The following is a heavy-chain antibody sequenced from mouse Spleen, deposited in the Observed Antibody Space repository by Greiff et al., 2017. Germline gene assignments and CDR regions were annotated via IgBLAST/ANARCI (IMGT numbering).Heavy chain of an antibody. V-gene: IGHV14-1*02. CDR1: GFNIKDYY. J-gene: IGHJ3*01. Sequence: VQLKESGAELVRPGALVKLSCKASGFNIKDYYMHWVKQRPEQGLEWIGWIDPENGNTIYDPKFQGKASITADTSSNTAYLQLSSLTSEDTAVYYCACSMITTWFAYWGQGTLVTVSA. CDR2: IDPENGNT. CDR3: ACSMITTWFAY. D-gene: IGHD2-4*01.